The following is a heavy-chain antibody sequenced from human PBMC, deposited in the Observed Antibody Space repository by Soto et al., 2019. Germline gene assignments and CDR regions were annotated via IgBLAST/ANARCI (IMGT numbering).Heavy chain of an antibody. CDR2: IIPILGIA. J-gene: IGHJ4*02. Sequence: QVQLVQSGAEVKKPGSSVKVSCKASGGTFSSYTISWVRQAPGQGLEWMGRIIPILGIANYAQKFQGRVTITADKSTSTAYMELSSLRSEDTAVYYCAKHLVATTTDFDSWGQGTLVTVSS. CDR3: AKHLVATTTDFDS. V-gene: IGHV1-69*02. CDR1: GGTFSSYT. D-gene: IGHD5-12*01.